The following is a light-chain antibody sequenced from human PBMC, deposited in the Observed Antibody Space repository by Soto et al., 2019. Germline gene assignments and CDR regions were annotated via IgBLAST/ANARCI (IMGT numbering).Light chain of an antibody. J-gene: IGKJ1*01. CDR1: QAIRRW. CDR3: QQYNGYRTWT. Sequence: DVQMTQSPATLSASVGDRVSITCRASQAIRRWLAWYQQKPGKAPTVLIWDASSLQRGVPSRFTGSGSGTEFTITINGLQPDDFATYYCQQYNGYRTWTFGQGTKVEIK. CDR2: DAS. V-gene: IGKV1-5*01.